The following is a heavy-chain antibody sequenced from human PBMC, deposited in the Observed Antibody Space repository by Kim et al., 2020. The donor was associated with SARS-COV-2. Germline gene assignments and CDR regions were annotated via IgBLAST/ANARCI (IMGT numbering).Heavy chain of an antibody. V-gene: IGHV4-59*08. CDR3: SRIGEVVRPTL. D-gene: IGHD3-22*01. CDR2: IYYTGST. J-gene: IGHJ1*01. CDR1: GDSISTYY. Sequence: SETLSLTCTVFGDSISTYYWGWIRQPPGKGLEWIGSIYYTGSTTYHPSLKSRVTISVDSSKNQFPLMQNSVTAADTAAYFCSRIGEVVRPTLWGQGTLVT.